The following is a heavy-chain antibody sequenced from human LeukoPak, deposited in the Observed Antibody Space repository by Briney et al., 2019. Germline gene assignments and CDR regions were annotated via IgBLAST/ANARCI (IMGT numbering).Heavy chain of an antibody. D-gene: IGHD3-22*01. CDR1: GFRFSNYA. V-gene: IGHV3-23*01. CDR2: ISGSGGST. Sequence: GGSLRLSCVSSGFRFSNYAMSWVRQAPGKGLEWVSSISGSGGSTHYADSVKGRFTISRDKTKNTLYLQMNSLRAEDTAVYYCAKSAYYDASGYYREYYFDYWGQGTLVTVSS. J-gene: IGHJ4*02. CDR3: AKSAYYDASGYYREYYFDY.